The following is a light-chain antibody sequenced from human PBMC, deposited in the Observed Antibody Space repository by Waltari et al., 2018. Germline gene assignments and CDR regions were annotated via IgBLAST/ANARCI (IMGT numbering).Light chain of an antibody. CDR1: QSVSSSS. CDR2: GAS. Sequence: DIVLTQSPGTLSLSPGERATLSCRASQSVSSSSLAWYQQKPGQAPRRLSYGASSRATGIPDRFGGSGSGTDFTLTISRLEPEDFAVYYCQQYGSSSWTFGQGTKVEIK. V-gene: IGKV3-20*01. CDR3: QQYGSSSWT. J-gene: IGKJ1*01.